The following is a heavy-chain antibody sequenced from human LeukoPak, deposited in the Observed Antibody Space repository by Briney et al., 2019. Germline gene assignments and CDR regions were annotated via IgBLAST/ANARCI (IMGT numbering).Heavy chain of an antibody. CDR3: TRDGPDHLWELPHYYFDY. CDR2: ISAGGTAV. V-gene: IGHV3-11*04. CDR1: GFTFSDYY. D-gene: IGHD1-26*01. Sequence: GGSLRLSCAASGFTFSDYYMSCIRQAPGKGLEWVSYISAGGTAVYYAASVKGRFTISRDNAKNSLFLQMNSLRAEDTAVYYCTRDGPDHLWELPHYYFDYWGQGTLVTVSS. J-gene: IGHJ4*02.